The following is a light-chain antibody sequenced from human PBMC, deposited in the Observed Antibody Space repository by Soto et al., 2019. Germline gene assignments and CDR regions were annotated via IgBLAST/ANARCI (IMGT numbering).Light chain of an antibody. CDR1: SSDVGGYNY. V-gene: IGLV2-14*01. CDR2: DVS. CDR3: SSYTSSSTVV. Sequence: QSALTQPASVSGSPGQSITISCTRTSSDVGGYNYVSWYQQHPGKAPKLMIYDVSNRPSGVSNRFSGSKSGNTASLTISGLQAEDEADYYCSSYTSSSTVVFGGGTMLTVL. J-gene: IGLJ2*01.